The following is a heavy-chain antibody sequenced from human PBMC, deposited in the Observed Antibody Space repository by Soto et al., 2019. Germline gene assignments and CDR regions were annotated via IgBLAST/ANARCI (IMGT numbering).Heavy chain of an antibody. Sequence: GGSLRLSCAASGFTFSSYSMNWVRQAPGKGLEWVSYISSSSSTIYYADSVKGRFTISRDNAKNSLYLQMNSLRAEDTAVYYCARASEGYCSSTSCYVVGDDYYYMDVWGKGTTVTVSS. CDR3: ARASEGYCSSTSCYVVGDDYYYMDV. V-gene: IGHV3-48*01. D-gene: IGHD2-2*01. J-gene: IGHJ6*03. CDR1: GFTFSSYS. CDR2: ISSSSSTI.